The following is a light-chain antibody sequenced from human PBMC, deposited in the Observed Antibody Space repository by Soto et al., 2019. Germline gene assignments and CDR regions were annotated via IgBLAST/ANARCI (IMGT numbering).Light chain of an antibody. CDR2: GAS. CDR1: QSVSSSY. Sequence: EIVLTQSPGTLSLSPGERATLSCRASQSVSSSYLAWYQQKPGQAPRLLIYGASSRATGIPDRFSGSGSGTAFTLTISRLESEDFAVYYCQQYDSSPKPFGQGTKVEIK. CDR3: QQYDSSPKP. J-gene: IGKJ1*01. V-gene: IGKV3-20*01.